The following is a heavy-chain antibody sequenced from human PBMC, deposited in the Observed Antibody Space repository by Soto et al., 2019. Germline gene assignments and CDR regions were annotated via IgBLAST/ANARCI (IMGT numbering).Heavy chain of an antibody. J-gene: IGHJ6*02. CDR1: SGPDRSHN. Sequence: QVQLQQSGPRLVKPSETLSLTCTVSSGPDRSHNWGWIRQPPGRGLDWIGYVYYTGDTAYNPSLRGRVNISAATSTNDISLTLNSVTAADTAVHYCVRQGIDYLHGLVDVWGQGTTVSVSS. CDR2: VYYTGDT. V-gene: IGHV4-59*08. CDR3: VRQGIDYLHGLVDV. D-gene: IGHD4-17*01.